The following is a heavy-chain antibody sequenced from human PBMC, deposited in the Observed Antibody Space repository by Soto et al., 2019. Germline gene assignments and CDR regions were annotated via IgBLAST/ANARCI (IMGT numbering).Heavy chain of an antibody. V-gene: IGHV3-11*01. CDR2: IGSSGLSV. D-gene: IGHD2-2*01. CDR1: GFTFSDYQ. CDR3: ARDLSQLLSNNYYYSYLDV. Sequence: QVHLVESGGGLVKPGGSLRLSCAASGFTFSDYQMSWIRQAPGKGLEWVSYIGSSGLSVYYEDSVKGRFTISRDNANNSLYLKMNRLRAEHSAVYYCARDLSQLLSNNYYYSYLDVWGKGTTVSVSS. J-gene: IGHJ6*03.